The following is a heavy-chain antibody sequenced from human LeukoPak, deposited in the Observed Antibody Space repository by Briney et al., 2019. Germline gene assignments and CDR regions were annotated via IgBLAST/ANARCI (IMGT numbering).Heavy chain of an antibody. CDR1: GGTFSSYA. Sequence: GASVNVSCTASGGTFSSYAISWVRQAPGQGLEWMGGIIPILGIANYAQKFQGRVTITADKSTSTAYMELSSLRSEDTAVYYCASGVNFLRLSGQVDAFDIWGQGTMVTVSS. V-gene: IGHV1-69*04. CDR2: IIPILGIA. CDR3: ASGVNFLRLSGQVDAFDI. J-gene: IGHJ3*02. D-gene: IGHD2-8*01.